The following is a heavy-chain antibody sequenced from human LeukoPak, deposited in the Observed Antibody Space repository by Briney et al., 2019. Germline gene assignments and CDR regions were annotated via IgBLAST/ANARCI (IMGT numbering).Heavy chain of an antibody. J-gene: IGHJ3*02. V-gene: IGHV1-2*02. Sequence: ASVKVSCKASGYTFTSYDINWVRQATGQGLEWMGWINPNSGGTNYAQKFQGRVTMTRDTSISTAYMELSRLRSDDTAVYYCARELGGIPAAIGGIDIWGQGTMVTVSS. CDR3: ARELGGIPAAIGGIDI. CDR1: GYTFTSYD. CDR2: INPNSGGT. D-gene: IGHD2-2*01.